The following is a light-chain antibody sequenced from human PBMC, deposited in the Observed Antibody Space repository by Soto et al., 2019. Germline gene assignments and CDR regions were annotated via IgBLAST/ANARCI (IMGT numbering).Light chain of an antibody. CDR1: ESISSW. J-gene: IGKJ1*01. Sequence: DIQMNQSPSTLSASVRDTVTITCRASESISSWLAWYQEKPGKAPNLLIYDASSLESGVPSRFSGSGSGTEFTLTISSLQPDDFATYYCQDYSPYSWTFGQGTKV. CDR3: QDYSPYSWT. CDR2: DAS. V-gene: IGKV1-5*01.